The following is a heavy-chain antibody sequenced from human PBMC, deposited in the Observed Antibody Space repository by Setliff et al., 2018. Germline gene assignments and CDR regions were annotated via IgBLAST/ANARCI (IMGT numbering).Heavy chain of an antibody. V-gene: IGHV3-7*01. D-gene: IGHD3-10*02. CDR2: INPDGSEK. J-gene: IGHJ4*02. CDR1: GFSYSNCW. Sequence: PGGSLRLSCTASGFSYSNCWVSWVRQAPGKGLEWLASINPDGSEKYYVDSVKGRFTISRDNARNSLSLQMNSLRTEDTAVYYCFDAGTCSYWGQGTLVTVSS. CDR3: FDAGTCSY.